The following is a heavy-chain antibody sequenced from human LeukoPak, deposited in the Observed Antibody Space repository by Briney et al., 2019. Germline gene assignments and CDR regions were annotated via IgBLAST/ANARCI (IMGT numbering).Heavy chain of an antibody. CDR3: AKLAASETGEGS. J-gene: IGHJ5*02. CDR2: INPSGDST. D-gene: IGHD6-13*01. Sequence: GASVKVSCKASGYTFTSNHIHCVRQAPGQGLEWMGVINPSGDSTSYAQKFQVRVTMTRDTSTSTVYMELSSLRSEDTAIYYCAKLAASETGEGSWGQGTLVTVSS. V-gene: IGHV1-46*01. CDR1: GYTFTSNH.